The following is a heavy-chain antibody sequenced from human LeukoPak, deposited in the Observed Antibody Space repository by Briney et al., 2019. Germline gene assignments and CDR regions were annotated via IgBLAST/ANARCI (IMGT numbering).Heavy chain of an antibody. J-gene: IGHJ4*02. D-gene: IGHD2-21*02. CDR2: IIPIFGTA. Sequence: GASVKVSCKASGYTFTGYYMHWVRQAPGQGLEWMGGIIPIFGTANYAQKFQGRVTITADESTSTAYMELSSLRSEDTAVYYCAKDCGGDCYSEETYFDYWGQGTLVTVSS. V-gene: IGHV1-69*13. CDR1: GYTFTGYY. CDR3: AKDCGGDCYSEETYFDY.